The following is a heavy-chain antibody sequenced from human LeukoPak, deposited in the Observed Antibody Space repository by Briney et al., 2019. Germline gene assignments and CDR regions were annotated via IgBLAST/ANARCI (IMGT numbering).Heavy chain of an antibody. D-gene: IGHD2-15*01. CDR1: GGSISSHY. V-gene: IGHV4-59*11. CDR3: GRDALVGYFSYYYMDV. Sequence: ETLSLTCTVSGGSISSHYWTWIRQSPEKGLEWIGDISNSGSTSYNPSLKSRVTISIDTSKNQFSLKLSSVTAADTAVYYCGRDALVGYFSYYYMDVWGKGTTVTVSS. J-gene: IGHJ6*03. CDR2: ISNSGST.